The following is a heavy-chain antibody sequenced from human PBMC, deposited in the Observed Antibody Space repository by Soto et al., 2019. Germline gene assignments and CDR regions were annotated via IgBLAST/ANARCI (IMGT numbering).Heavy chain of an antibody. Sequence: PSETLSLTCTVSGGSISSSSYYWGWLRQPPGKGLEWIGYISDTGSTNYNPSLKSRVTISIDTSKNQFSLKMSSVTAADTAVYYCARLRPEHHSFMITFGGVIGPFDYWGQGTLVTVSS. J-gene: IGHJ4*02. V-gene: IGHV4-61*05. CDR2: ISDTGST. CDR1: GGSISSSSYY. CDR3: ARLRPEHHSFMITFGGVIGPFDY. D-gene: IGHD3-16*02.